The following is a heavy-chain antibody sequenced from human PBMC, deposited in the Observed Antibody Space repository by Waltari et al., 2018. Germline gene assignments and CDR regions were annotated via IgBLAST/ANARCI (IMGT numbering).Heavy chain of an antibody. J-gene: IGHJ4*02. CDR1: GYSISSGYY. CDR3: TRRYTRRDYSPFDF. V-gene: IGHV4-38-2*01. CDR2: IYPSGTP. Sequence: QVQLQESGPGLVKPSEILSLTCGVSGYSISSGYYWGWIRQPPGKGLEWIGSIYPSGTPAYHPSLGSRVTMSGDTSKNQFSLKMSPVTAADTAVYYCTRRYTRRDYSPFDFWGQGTLVTVSS. D-gene: IGHD4-4*01.